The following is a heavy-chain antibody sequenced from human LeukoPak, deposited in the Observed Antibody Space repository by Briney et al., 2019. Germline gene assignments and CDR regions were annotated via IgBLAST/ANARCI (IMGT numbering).Heavy chain of an antibody. Sequence: ASVKVSCKVSGYTLTELSMHWVRQAPGKGLEWMGWINAGNGNTKYSQKFQGRVTITRDTSASTAYMELSSLRSEDTAVYYCASPHDYGDYDAFDIWGQGTMVTASS. D-gene: IGHD4-17*01. CDR3: ASPHDYGDYDAFDI. CDR2: INAGNGNT. CDR1: GYTLTELS. J-gene: IGHJ3*02. V-gene: IGHV1-3*01.